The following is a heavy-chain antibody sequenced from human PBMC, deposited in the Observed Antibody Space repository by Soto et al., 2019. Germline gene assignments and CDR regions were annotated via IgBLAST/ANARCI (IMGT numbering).Heavy chain of an antibody. CDR1: GGTFSSYA. J-gene: IGHJ6*02. V-gene: IGHV1-69*01. Sequence: QVQLVQSGAEVKKPGSSVKVSCKASGGTFSSYAISWVRQAPGQGLEWMGGIIPIFGTANYAQKFQGRVTITADESTSTAYMELSSLRSEDTAVYYCARGQRAARSYYYYYYGMDVWGQGTTVTVSS. CDR2: IIPIFGTA. D-gene: IGHD6-13*01. CDR3: ARGQRAARSYYYYYYGMDV.